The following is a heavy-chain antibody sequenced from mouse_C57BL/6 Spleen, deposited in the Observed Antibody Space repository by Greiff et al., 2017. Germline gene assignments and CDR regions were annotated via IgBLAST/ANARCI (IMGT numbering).Heavy chain of an antibody. Sequence: QVQLQQPGAELVMPGASVKLSCKASGYTFTSYWMHWVKQRPGQGLEWIGEIDPSDSYTNYNQKFKGKSTLTVDKSSSTAYMQLSSLTSADSAVYYCARCNDAMGYWGQGTSVTVSS. CDR3: ARCNDAMGY. J-gene: IGHJ4*01. CDR2: IDPSDSYT. V-gene: IGHV1-69*01. D-gene: IGHD2-1*01. CDR1: GYTFTSYW.